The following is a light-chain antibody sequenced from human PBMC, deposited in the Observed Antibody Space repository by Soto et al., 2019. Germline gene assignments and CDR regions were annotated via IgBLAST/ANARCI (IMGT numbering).Light chain of an antibody. CDR3: LQNHNYPPT. CDR1: QDISDD. J-gene: IGKJ1*01. Sequence: AIQMTQSLSSLSASVGDRVTITCRASQDISDDVGWYQQTPGKAPKLLISGASRLQSGVPSRFSGSGSGAQFTLTNTSLRPEDSAIYYCLQNHNYPPTFGQGTKVEI. V-gene: IGKV1-6*01. CDR2: GAS.